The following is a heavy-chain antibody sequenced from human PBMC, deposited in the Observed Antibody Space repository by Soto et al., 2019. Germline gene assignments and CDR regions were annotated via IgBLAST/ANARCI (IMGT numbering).Heavy chain of an antibody. Sequence: PGGSLRLSCAASGFTFSSYGMHWVRQAPGKGLEWAAVIWYDGSNKYYADSVKGRFTISRDNSKNTLYLQMNSLRAEDTAVYYCARDRSSSSSSTILYYYYGMDVWGPGTTVTVSS. CDR3: ARDRSSSSSSTILYYYYGMDV. CDR2: IWYDGSNK. J-gene: IGHJ6*02. CDR1: GFTFSSYG. V-gene: IGHV3-33*01. D-gene: IGHD6-13*01.